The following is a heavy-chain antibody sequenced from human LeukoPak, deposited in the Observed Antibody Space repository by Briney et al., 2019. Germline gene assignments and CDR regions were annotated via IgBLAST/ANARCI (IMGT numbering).Heavy chain of an antibody. CDR3: ARFVGVDCSSTSCYVYFDY. D-gene: IGHD2-2*01. CDR2: IYYSGST. CDR1: GGSISSSNYY. Sequence: SSESLSLTCTVSGGSISSSNYYWAWIRQPPGKGLEWIGYIYYSGSTNYNPSLKSRVTISVDTSKNQFSLKLSSVTAADTAVYYCARFVGVDCSSTSCYVYFDYWGQGTLVTVSS. J-gene: IGHJ4*02. V-gene: IGHV4-61*05.